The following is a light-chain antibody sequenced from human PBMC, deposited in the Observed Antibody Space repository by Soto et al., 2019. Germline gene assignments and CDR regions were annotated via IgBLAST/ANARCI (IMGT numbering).Light chain of an antibody. Sequence: QSALTQPASVSGSPGQSITISCTGTSSDVGGYNYVSWYQQHPDKAPRLMIYDVSIRPSGVSNRFSGSKSGNPASLTISGLQAEDEADYYCSSYTIRITYVFGTGTKLTVL. CDR2: DVS. CDR1: SSDVGGYNY. V-gene: IGLV2-14*03. J-gene: IGLJ1*01. CDR3: SSYTIRITYV.